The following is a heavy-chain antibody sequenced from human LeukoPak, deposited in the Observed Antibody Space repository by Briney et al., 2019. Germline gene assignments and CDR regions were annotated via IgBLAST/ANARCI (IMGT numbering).Heavy chain of an antibody. CDR1: GFTFSSYA. CDR3: AKDLGSYHMI. Sequence: GGSLRLSCAASGFTFSSYAMHWARQAPGKGLEWVAVISYDGSNKYYADSVKGRFTISRDNSKNTLYLQMNSLRAEDTAVYYCAKDLGSYHMIWGQGTMVTVSS. CDR2: ISYDGSNK. D-gene: IGHD2-2*01. V-gene: IGHV3-30*04. J-gene: IGHJ3*02.